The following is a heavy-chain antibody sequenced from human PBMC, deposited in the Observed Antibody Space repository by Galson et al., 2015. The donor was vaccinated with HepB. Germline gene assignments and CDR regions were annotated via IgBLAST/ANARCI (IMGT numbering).Heavy chain of an antibody. J-gene: IGHJ4*02. V-gene: IGHV3-23*01. CDR3: AKVFPEKTDGWYRQALYYFDS. D-gene: IGHD6-19*01. CDR1: GFTFSYYA. CDR2: ITPSGDKT. Sequence: SLRLSCAASGFTFSYYAMSWVRQAPGQGLEWVSAITPSGDKTYYADSLKGRFTISTDNSQNTLFLQLNSLRADDTAIYFCAKVFPEKTDGWYRQALYYFDSWGQGTRVTVSS.